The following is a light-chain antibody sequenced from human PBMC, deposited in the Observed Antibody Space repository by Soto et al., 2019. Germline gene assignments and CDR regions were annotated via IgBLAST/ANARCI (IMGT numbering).Light chain of an antibody. CDR1: SSDVGGYEY. V-gene: IGLV2-11*01. CDR3: CSYAGSDTWV. J-gene: IGLJ3*02. Sequence: QSALTQPRSVSGSPGQSVTISCTGTSSDVGGYEYVSWYQQDQGKAPQLMIYDVNKRPSGVPDRFSGSKSGNTASLTISGLQAEDETDYYCCSYAGSDTWVCGGGTKLTVL. CDR2: DVN.